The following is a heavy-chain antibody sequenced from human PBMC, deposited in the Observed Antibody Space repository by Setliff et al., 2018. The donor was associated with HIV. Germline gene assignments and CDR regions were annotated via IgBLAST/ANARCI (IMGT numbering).Heavy chain of an antibody. J-gene: IGHJ4*02. Sequence: PGGSLRLSCAASGFTFSRSDMSWVRQAPGKGLEWVSYISTGSDATYYADSVKGRFTISRDNPKNSLYLQMNSLRVEDTAVYYCARTSIVVAGNDYWGQGTLVTVS. D-gene: IGHD6-19*01. CDR2: ISTGSDAT. CDR3: ARTSIVVAGNDY. CDR1: GFTFSRSD. V-gene: IGHV3-48*04.